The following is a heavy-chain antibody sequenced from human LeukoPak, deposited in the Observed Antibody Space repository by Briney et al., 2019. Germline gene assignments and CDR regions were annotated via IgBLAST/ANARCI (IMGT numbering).Heavy chain of an antibody. Sequence: GGSLRLSCAASGFTFSDYYMSWIRQAPGKGLEWVSYISSSGSTIYYADSVKGRFTISRDNAKNSLYLQMNSPRAEDTAVYYCARWYEAAAGTNPFYYYYGMDVWGQGTTVTVSS. D-gene: IGHD6-13*01. CDR3: ARWYEAAAGTNPFYYYYGMDV. V-gene: IGHV3-11*01. CDR1: GFTFSDYY. CDR2: ISSSGSTI. J-gene: IGHJ6*02.